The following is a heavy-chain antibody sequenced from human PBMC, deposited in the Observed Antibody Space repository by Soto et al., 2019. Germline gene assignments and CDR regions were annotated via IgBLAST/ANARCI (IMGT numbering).Heavy chain of an antibody. CDR1: GFTFSSYG. V-gene: IGHV3-33*01. Sequence: QVQLVESGGGVVQPGRSLRLSCAASGFTFSSYGMHWVRQAPGKGLEWVAVIWYDGSNKYYADSVKGRFTISRDNSKNTLYLQMNSLRAEDTAVYYCARDPFIAAAGLLDVCGQGTTVTVSS. CDR3: ARDPFIAAAGLLDV. J-gene: IGHJ6*02. CDR2: IWYDGSNK. D-gene: IGHD6-13*01.